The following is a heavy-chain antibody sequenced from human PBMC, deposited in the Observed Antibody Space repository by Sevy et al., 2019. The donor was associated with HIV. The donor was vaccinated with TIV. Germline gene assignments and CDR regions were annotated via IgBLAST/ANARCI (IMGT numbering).Heavy chain of an antibody. CDR2: VYYTGST. CDR1: GGSITSTSYD. Sequence: KQSQTLSLTCTVSGGSITSTSYDWGWVRQPPGKRLEWIGSVYYTGSTSYNPSLQSRVTISVETSKGQFSLQLRFVTAADTAVYYCARREFCPSTSCYGPGGQLRKPAFDVWGQGTMVTVSS. J-gene: IGHJ3*01. CDR3: ARREFCPSTSCYGPGGQLRKPAFDV. V-gene: IGHV4-39*01. D-gene: IGHD2-2*01.